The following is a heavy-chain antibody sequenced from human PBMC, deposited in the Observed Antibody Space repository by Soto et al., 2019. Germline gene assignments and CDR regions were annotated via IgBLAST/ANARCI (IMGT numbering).Heavy chain of an antibody. Sequence: QITLKESGPTRVKPTQTLTLTCTFSGFSRTTPPVGVGWIRQPPGQALEWPALIYWDDDKRYNPSLKTRITLTKNTSKNQVVLTMTNMDPVDTATYYCAHRQRYNGVWNEGTFDYWGQGALVTVSS. V-gene: IGHV2-5*02. D-gene: IGHD1-1*01. CDR3: AHRQRYNGVWNEGTFDY. CDR1: GFSRTTPPVG. CDR2: IYWDDDK. J-gene: IGHJ4*02.